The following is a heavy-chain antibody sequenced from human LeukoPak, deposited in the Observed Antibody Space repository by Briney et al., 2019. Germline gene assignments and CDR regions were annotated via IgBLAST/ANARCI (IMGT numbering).Heavy chain of an antibody. CDR3: ARDPGTSSSIDY. Sequence: GGSLRLSCAASGFTFSSYWMNWVRQAPGKGLEWVSSISSSSSYIYYADSVKGRFTISRDNAKNSLYLQMNSLRAEDTAVYYCARDPGTSSSIDYWGQGTLVTVSS. V-gene: IGHV3-21*01. J-gene: IGHJ4*02. CDR2: ISSSSSYI. CDR1: GFTFSSYW. D-gene: IGHD2-2*01.